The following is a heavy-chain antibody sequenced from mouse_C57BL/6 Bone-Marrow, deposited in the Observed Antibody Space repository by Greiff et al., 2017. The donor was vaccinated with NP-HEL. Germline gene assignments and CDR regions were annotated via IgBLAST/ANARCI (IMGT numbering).Heavy chain of an antibody. CDR3: TRAGFITTVAFDV. CDR1: GFTFSSYA. V-gene: IGHV5-9-1*02. CDR2: ISSGGDYF. Sequence: EVMLVESGEGLVKPGGSLKLSCAASGFTFSSYAMSWVRQTPEKRLEWVAYISSGGDYFYYADTVKGRFTISRDNARNTLYLQMSSLKSEDTAMYYCTRAGFITTVAFDVWGTGTTVTVSS. D-gene: IGHD1-1*01. J-gene: IGHJ1*03.